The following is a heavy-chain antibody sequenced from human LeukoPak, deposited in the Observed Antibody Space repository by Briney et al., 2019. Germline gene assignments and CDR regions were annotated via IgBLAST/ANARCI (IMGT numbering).Heavy chain of an antibody. CDR1: GGSISSYY. Sequence: PSETLSLTCTVSGGSISSYYWSWIRQPPGKGLEWIGYIYYSGSTNYNPSLKSRVTISVDTSKNQFSLKLSSVTAADTAVYYCAREEWGYWFDPWDQGTLVTVSS. V-gene: IGHV4-59*01. D-gene: IGHD3-3*01. CDR2: IYYSGST. CDR3: AREEWGYWFDP. J-gene: IGHJ5*02.